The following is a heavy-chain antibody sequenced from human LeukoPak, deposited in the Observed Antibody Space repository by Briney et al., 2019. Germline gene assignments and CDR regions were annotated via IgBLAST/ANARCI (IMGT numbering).Heavy chain of an antibody. V-gene: IGHV4-34*01. D-gene: IGHD5-12*01. J-gene: IGHJ4*02. Sequence: SETLSLTCAVYGGSFSGYYWSWIRQPPGKGLEWIGEINHSGSTNYNPSLKSRVTISVDTSKNQFSLKLSSVTVADTAVYYCARISGPPFDYWGQGTLVTVSS. CDR1: GGSFSGYY. CDR3: ARISGPPFDY. CDR2: INHSGST.